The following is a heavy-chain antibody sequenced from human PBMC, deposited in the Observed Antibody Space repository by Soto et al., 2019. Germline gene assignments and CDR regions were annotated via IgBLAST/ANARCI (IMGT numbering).Heavy chain of an antibody. CDR2: IYYSGST. Sequence: SETLSLTCTISSGSISSSSSYWGWIRQPPGTGLEWIGSIYYSGSTYYNPSLRSRVTISVDTSKNQFSLKLSSVTAAGTAVYYCARHGGSGFWSGYYRGDAFDIWGQGTMVT. CDR1: SGSISSSSSY. CDR3: ARHGGSGFWSGYYRGDAFDI. D-gene: IGHD3-3*01. V-gene: IGHV4-39*01. J-gene: IGHJ3*02.